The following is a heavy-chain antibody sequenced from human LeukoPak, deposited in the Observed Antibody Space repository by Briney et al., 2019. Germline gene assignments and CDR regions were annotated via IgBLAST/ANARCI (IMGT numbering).Heavy chain of an antibody. V-gene: IGHV3-23*01. CDR1: GFTFSNYG. D-gene: IGHD4-17*01. CDR2: ISGSGTTT. Sequence: GSLRLSCTVSGFTFSNYGMNWVRQAPGKGLEWVSSISGSGTTTYYADSVKGRFTISRDNSKNTLYLQMNSLRAEDTAVYYCAKAHDYGFDYWGQGTLVTVSS. J-gene: IGHJ4*02. CDR3: AKAHDYGFDY.